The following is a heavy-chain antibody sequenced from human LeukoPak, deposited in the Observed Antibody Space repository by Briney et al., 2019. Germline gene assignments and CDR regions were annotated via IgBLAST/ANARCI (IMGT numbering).Heavy chain of an antibody. V-gene: IGHV3-11*01. CDR1: GFTLSDYN. CDR2: ITDSGNTI. CDR3: ARSIGLTGGGVDV. J-gene: IGHJ6*02. D-gene: IGHD3-9*01. Sequence: GGSLRISCAAPGFTLSDYNKKWVRQAPGEGRGWGFYITDSGNTIHYADSVKGRFTISRDNAKNSLYLQMNSLRAEDTAVYYCARSIGLTGGGVDVWGQGTTVTVSS.